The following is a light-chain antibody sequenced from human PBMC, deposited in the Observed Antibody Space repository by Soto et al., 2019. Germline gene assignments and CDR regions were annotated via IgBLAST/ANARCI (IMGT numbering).Light chain of an antibody. V-gene: IGLV1-47*01. CDR3: AAWDDSLSGYV. CDR2: RNN. J-gene: IGLJ1*01. Sequence: QSVLTQPPSASGTPWQRVTIACSGGSPNIGSNYVYWYQQLPGTAPKLLIYRNNQRPSGVPDRFSGSKSGTSASLAISGLRSEDEADYYCAAWDDSLSGYVFGTGTKVTVL. CDR1: SPNIGSNY.